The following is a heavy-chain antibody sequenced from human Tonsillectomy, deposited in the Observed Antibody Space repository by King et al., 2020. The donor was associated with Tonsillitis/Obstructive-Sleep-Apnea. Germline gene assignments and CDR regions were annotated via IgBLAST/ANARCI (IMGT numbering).Heavy chain of an antibody. CDR1: GFTFSSYS. J-gene: IGHJ2*01. D-gene: IGHD6-13*01. CDR2: ISSSSSYI. Sequence: VQLVESGGGLVKPGGSLRLSCAASGFTFSSYSMNWVRQAPGKGLEWVSSISSSSSYIYYADSVKGRFTISRDNAKNSLYLQMNSLRAEDTAVYYCARDPRIAAAGRNWYFGLWGRGTLVTVSS. CDR3: ARDPRIAAAGRNWYFGL. V-gene: IGHV3-21*01.